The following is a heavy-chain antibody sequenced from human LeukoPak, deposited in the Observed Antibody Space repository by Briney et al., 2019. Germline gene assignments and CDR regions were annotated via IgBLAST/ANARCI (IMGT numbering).Heavy chain of an antibody. Sequence: GGSLGLSCAASGFTFSSYSMNWVRQAPGKGLEWVSYISSSSSTIYYADSVKGRFTISRDNAKNSLYLQMNSLRAEDTAVYYCARVEKGFWSGFKMDVWGKGTTVAVSS. V-gene: IGHV3-48*04. CDR1: GFTFSSYS. CDR2: ISSSSSTI. J-gene: IGHJ6*04. CDR3: ARVEKGFWSGFKMDV. D-gene: IGHD3-3*01.